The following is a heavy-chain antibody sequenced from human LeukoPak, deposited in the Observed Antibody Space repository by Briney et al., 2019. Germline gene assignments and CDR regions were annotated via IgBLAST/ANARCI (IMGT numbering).Heavy chain of an antibody. CDR1: GFPFSRHW. Sequence: GGSLRLSCAASGFPFSRHWMSWVRQAPGKGLQWVTNIKEDGSENYYVDSVKGRFTISRDNAKNSLYLQMNSLRAEDTAVYYCAAESSSSWEGHWGQGTLVTVSS. CDR3: AAESSSSWEGH. D-gene: IGHD6-6*01. CDR2: IKEDGSEN. V-gene: IGHV3-7*01. J-gene: IGHJ4*02.